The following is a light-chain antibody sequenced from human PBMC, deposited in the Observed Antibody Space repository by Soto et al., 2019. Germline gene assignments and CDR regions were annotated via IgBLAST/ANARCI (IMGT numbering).Light chain of an antibody. J-gene: IGLJ2*01. CDR1: SSDVGGYNY. V-gene: IGLV2-14*01. Sequence: QSALTQPASVSRSPGQSITISCTGTSSDVGGYNYVSWYQQHPGKAPKLMIYDVSNRPSGVSNRFSGSKSGNTASLTISGLQAEDEADYYCSSYTSSSTPLFGGGTQLTVL. CDR2: DVS. CDR3: SSYTSSSTPL.